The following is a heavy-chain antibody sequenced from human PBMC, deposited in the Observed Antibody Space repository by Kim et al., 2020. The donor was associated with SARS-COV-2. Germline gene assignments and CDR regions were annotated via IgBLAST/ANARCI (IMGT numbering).Heavy chain of an antibody. Sequence: KFQGRVTITADKSTSTAYMELSSLRSEDTAVYYCARDNDRITMIWRGFDYWGQGTLVTVSS. CDR3: ARDNDRITMIWRGFDY. V-gene: IGHV1-69*04. D-gene: IGHD3-22*01. J-gene: IGHJ4*02.